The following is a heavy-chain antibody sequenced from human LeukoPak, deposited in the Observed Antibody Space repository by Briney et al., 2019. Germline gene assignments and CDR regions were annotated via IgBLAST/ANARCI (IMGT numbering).Heavy chain of an antibody. J-gene: IGHJ1*01. CDR2: INPNSGGT. CDR1: GYTFTGYY. V-gene: IGHV1-2*02. Sequence: GASVKVSCKASGYTFTGYYMHWVRQAPGQGLEWMGWINPNSGGTNCAQKFRGRVTMTRDTSISTAYMELSRLRSDDTAVYYCARAQDYGDYVSDFQHWGQGTLVTVSS. D-gene: IGHD4-17*01. CDR3: ARAQDYGDYVSDFQH.